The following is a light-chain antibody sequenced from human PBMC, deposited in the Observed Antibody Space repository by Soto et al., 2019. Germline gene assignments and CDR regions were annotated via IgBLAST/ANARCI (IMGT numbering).Light chain of an antibody. V-gene: IGLV2-8*01. Sequence: QSALTQPASVSGSPGQSITISCTGTSSDVGGYNYVSWYQQHPGKAPKLMIYEVVQRPSGVPDRFSGSKSGNTASLTVSGLQAADEADYFCKSYAGSNTYVFGSGTKVTVL. J-gene: IGLJ1*01. CDR1: SSDVGGYNY. CDR3: KSYAGSNTYV. CDR2: EVV.